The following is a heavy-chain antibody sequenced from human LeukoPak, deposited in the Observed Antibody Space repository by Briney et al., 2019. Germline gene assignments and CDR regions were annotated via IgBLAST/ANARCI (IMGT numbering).Heavy chain of an antibody. J-gene: IGHJ4*02. CDR3: ARDPPIAVAGTPFDY. D-gene: IGHD6-19*01. CDR1: GYTLTELS. V-gene: IGHV1-46*01. CDR2: INPSGGST. Sequence: ASVKVSCKVSGYTLTELSMHWVRQAPGQGLEWMGIINPSGGSTSYAQKFQGRVTMTRDTSTSTVYMELSSPRSEDTAVYYCARDPPIAVAGTPFDYWGQGTLVTVSS.